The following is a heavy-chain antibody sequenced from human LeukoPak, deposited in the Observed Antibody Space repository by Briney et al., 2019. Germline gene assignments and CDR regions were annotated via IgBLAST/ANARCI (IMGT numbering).Heavy chain of an antibody. D-gene: IGHD6-13*01. Sequence: SETLSLTCTVSGGSISSYYWSWIRQPPGKGLEWIGYIYYSGSTNYNPSLKSRVTISVDTSKNQFSLKLSSVTAADTAVYYCARVSRYSSSWYGSGYYGVDVWGQGTTVTVSS. CDR3: ARVSRYSSSWYGSGYYGVDV. J-gene: IGHJ6*02. V-gene: IGHV4-59*01. CDR2: IYYSGST. CDR1: GGSISSYY.